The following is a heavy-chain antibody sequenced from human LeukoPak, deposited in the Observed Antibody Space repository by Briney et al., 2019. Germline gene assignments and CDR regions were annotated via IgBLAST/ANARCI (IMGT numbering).Heavy chain of an antibody. J-gene: IGHJ5*02. CDR3: ARQGYCSGGSCYDWFDP. V-gene: IGHV4-59*08. CDR2: IFYSGRT. CDR1: GGSISSDH. D-gene: IGHD2-15*01. Sequence: SETLSLTCTVSGGSISSDHWNWIRQPPGKGLEWIGCIFYSGRTYYNPSLKSRVAMSVDTSKSQFSLKLSSVTAADTAVYYCARQGYCSGGSCYDWFDPWGQGTLVTVSS.